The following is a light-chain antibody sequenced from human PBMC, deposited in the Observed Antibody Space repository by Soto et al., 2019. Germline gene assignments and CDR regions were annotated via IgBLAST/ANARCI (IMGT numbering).Light chain of an antibody. CDR2: EVT. CDR3: SSHTSGSTRV. V-gene: IGLV2-14*01. Sequence: QSVLTQPASVSGSPGQSIAISCTGTSSDVGGYDYVSWYQQQPDKAPKLMIYEVTKRPSEVSNRFSGSKSGNTTSLTISWLQAEDEADYYCSSHTSGSTRVFGTGTKVTVL. CDR1: SSDVGGYDY. J-gene: IGLJ1*01.